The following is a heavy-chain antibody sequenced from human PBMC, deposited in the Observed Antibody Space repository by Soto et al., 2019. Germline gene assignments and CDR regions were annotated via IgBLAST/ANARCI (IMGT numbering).Heavy chain of an antibody. V-gene: IGHV1-69*06. CDR2: FIPVLGTA. Sequence: QVQLVQSGAEVKKPGSSVKVSCKASGGSFNSHAINWVRQAPGQGLEWMGVFIPVLGTANYAQKFQGRVTITGDRSKTTGYMELTSLASEDPAVYYCARGAFGCGYYAIFDHWGQGTLVTVAS. J-gene: IGHJ4*02. D-gene: IGHD3-3*01. CDR1: GGSFNSHA. CDR3: ARGAFGCGYYAIFDH.